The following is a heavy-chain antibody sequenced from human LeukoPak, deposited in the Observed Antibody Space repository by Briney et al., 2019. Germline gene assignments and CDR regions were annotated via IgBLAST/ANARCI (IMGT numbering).Heavy chain of an antibody. J-gene: IGHJ4*02. CDR1: GFTFSSYG. D-gene: IGHD5-12*01. CDR2: TSYDESTK. CDR3: ARDRDWLRDFDY. V-gene: IGHV3-30*03. Sequence: GGSLRLSCAASGFTFSSYGMPWVRQAPGKGLEWVAVTSYDESTKYYVDSVRGRFTISRDNSKNTLFLQMNSLRDEDTAFYYCARDRDWLRDFDYWGQGTLVTVSS.